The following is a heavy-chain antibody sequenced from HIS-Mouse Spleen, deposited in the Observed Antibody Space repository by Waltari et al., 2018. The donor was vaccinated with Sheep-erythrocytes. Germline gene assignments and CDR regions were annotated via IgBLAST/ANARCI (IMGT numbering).Heavy chain of an antibody. CDR3: ARVSVAARFDY. CDR1: GGSISSSSYY. D-gene: IGHD6-6*01. J-gene: IGHJ4*02. V-gene: IGHV4-39*07. Sequence: QLQLQESGPGLVKPSETLSLTCTVSGGSISSSSYYWGWIRQPPGKGLEWIGSIHYSGSTSYTPSLKSRVTISVDTSKNQFSLKLSSVTAADTAVYYCARVSVAARFDYWGQGTLVTVSS. CDR2: IHYSGST.